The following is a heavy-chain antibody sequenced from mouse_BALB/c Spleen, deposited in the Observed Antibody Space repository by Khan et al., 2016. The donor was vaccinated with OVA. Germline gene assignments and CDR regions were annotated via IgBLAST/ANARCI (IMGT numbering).Heavy chain of an antibody. CDR2: INPSNGRT. J-gene: IGHJ2*01. CDR1: GYTLTSYW. CDR3: ARLLINIDY. D-gene: IGHD2-1*01. V-gene: IGHV1S81*02. Sequence: QVQLQQPGAELVNPGASVNLSCKASGYTLTSYWMHWVKQRPGQGLEWIGEINPSNGRTNYNEKFKSKATLTVDKSSRTAYMQLSSPTSEDSAVYYCARLLINIDYWGQGTTLTVSS.